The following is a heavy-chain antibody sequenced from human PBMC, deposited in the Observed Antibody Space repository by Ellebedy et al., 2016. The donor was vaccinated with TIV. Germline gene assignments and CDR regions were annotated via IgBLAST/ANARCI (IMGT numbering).Heavy chain of an antibody. CDR3: ARDRGTLVRGVSYYYGMDV. J-gene: IGHJ6*02. CDR2: VYYSGTT. D-gene: IGHD3-10*01. V-gene: IGHV4-59*01. Sequence: SETLSLTXTVSNGSITSYYWNWIRQPPGKGLEWIGYVYYSGTTKYNPSLKSRVTMSIDTSKHEFSLKLGSVTAADTAVYYCARDRGTLVRGVSYYYGMDVWGQGTTVTVSS. CDR1: NGSITSYY.